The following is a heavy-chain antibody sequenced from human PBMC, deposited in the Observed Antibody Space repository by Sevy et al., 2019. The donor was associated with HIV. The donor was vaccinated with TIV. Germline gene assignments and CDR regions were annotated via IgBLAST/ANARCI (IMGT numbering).Heavy chain of an antibody. V-gene: IGHV4-4*07. CDR3: TRGEVQLWPSGFDY. D-gene: IGHD1-1*01. CDR1: GDSISSYY. CDR2: IYTSGRT. J-gene: IGHJ4*02. Sequence: SETLSLTCTVSGDSISSYYWSWIRQPAGKGLEWIGRIYTSGRTNYIPSLKSRVTMSVDTSKNQFSLKLRSVTAADTAVYFCTRGEVQLWPSGFDYWGQGTLVTVSS.